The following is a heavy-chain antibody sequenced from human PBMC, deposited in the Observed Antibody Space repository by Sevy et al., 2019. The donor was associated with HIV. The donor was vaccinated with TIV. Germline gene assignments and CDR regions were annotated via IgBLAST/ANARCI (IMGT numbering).Heavy chain of an antibody. Sequence: ASVKVSCKASGYTFTSYYMHWVRQAPGQGLEWMGIINPSGGSTSYAQKFQGRVTMTRDTSTSTVYMELSSLRSEDTAVYYCARARYYYDSSGRSKTYFDYWGQGTLVTVSS. J-gene: IGHJ4*02. CDR3: ARARYYYDSSGRSKTYFDY. CDR2: INPSGGST. V-gene: IGHV1-46*01. CDR1: GYTFTSYY. D-gene: IGHD3-22*01.